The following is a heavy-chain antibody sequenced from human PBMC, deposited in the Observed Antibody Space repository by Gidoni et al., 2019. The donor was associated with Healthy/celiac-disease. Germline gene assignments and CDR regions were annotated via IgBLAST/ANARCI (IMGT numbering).Heavy chain of an antibody. J-gene: IGHJ4*02. CDR2: ISGSGGST. CDR3: NRGAGAFDY. V-gene: IGHV3-23*01. Sequence: EVQLLESGGGLVQPGGSLRLSCAAAGFTFSSYAMSWFRQAPGKGLEWVSAISGSGGSTYYAASVKGRFTISRDNSKNTLYLQMNSLRAEDTAVYYCNRGAGAFDYWGQGTLVTVSS. D-gene: IGHD6-19*01. CDR1: GFTFSSYA.